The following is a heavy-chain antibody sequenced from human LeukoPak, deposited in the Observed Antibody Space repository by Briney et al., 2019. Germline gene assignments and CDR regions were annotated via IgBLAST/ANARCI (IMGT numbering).Heavy chain of an antibody. CDR3: AKDQIAVAGTWFDP. Sequence: PGGSLRLSCAASGFTFSSYGMHWVRQAPGKGLEWVAFIRYDGSNKYYADTVKGRFTISRDNSKNTLYLQMNSLRAEDTAVYYCAKDQIAVAGTWFDPWGQGTLVTVSS. V-gene: IGHV3-30*02. D-gene: IGHD6-19*01. CDR2: IRYDGSNK. CDR1: GFTFSSYG. J-gene: IGHJ5*02.